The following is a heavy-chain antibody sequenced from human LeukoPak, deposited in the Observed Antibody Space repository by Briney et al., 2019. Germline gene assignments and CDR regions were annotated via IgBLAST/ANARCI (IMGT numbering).Heavy chain of an antibody. V-gene: IGHV4-59*01. CDR3: ARVYVGATYYYYMDV. J-gene: IGHJ6*03. CDR2: IYYSGST. Sequence: PSETLSLTCTVSGGSISSYYWSWIRQPPGKGLEWIGYIYYSGSTNYNPSLKSRVTISVDTSKYQFSLKLSSVTAADTAVYYCARVYVGATYYYYMDVWGKGTTVTVSS. D-gene: IGHD1-26*01. CDR1: GGSISSYY.